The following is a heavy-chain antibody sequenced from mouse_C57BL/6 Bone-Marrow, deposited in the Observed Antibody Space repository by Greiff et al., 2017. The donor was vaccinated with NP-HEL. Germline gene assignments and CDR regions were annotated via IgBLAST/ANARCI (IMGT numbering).Heavy chain of an antibody. V-gene: IGHV1-4*01. CDR3: ARLTTVVAFYAMDY. CDR2: INPSSGYT. CDR1: GYTFTSYT. J-gene: IGHJ4*01. D-gene: IGHD1-1*01. Sequence: QVQLKQSGAELARPGASVKMSCKASGYTFTSYTMHWVKQRPGQGLEWIGYINPSSGYTKYNQKFKDKATLTADKSSSTAYMQLSSLTSEDSAVYYCARLTTVVAFYAMDYWGQGTSVTVSS.